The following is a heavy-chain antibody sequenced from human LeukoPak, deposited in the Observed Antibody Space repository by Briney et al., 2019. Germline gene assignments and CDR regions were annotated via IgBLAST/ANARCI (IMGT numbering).Heavy chain of an antibody. J-gene: IGHJ4*02. Sequence: EASVKVSCKASGYTFTGYYMHWVRQATGQGLEWMGWMNPNSGNTGYAQKFQGRVTMTRNTSISTAYMELSSLRSEDTAVYYCARGPRGGYSSGWYYFDYWGQGTLVTVSS. CDR3: ARGPRGGYSSGWYYFDY. D-gene: IGHD6-19*01. CDR2: MNPNSGNT. V-gene: IGHV1-8*02. CDR1: GYTFTGYY.